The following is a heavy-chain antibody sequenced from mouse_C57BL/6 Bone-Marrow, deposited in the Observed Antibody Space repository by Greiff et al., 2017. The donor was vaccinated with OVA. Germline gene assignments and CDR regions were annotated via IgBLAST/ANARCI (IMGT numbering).Heavy chain of an antibody. CDR1: GYTFTSYT. CDR3: APYDYDVGWVAY. CDR2: INPSSGYT. D-gene: IGHD2-4*01. J-gene: IGHJ3*01. Sequence: QVQLKQSGAELARPGASVKMSCKASGYTFTSYTMHWVKQRPGQGLEWIGYINPSSGYTKYNQKFKDKATLTADKSSSTAYMQLSSLTSKFSAFYYCAPYDYDVGWVAYWGQGTLVTVSA. V-gene: IGHV1-4*01.